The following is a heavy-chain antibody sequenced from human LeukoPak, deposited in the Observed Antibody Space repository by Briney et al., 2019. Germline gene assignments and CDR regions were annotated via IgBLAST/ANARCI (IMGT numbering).Heavy chain of an antibody. V-gene: IGHV3-48*01. CDR2: ITGSSSTI. CDR3: ARTGLGIYSFDY. CDR1: GFTFSSYS. J-gene: IGHJ4*02. Sequence: GGSLRLSCAASGFTFSSYSMNWVRQAAGKGLEWVSYITGSSSTINYADSVKGRFTISRDKAKNSLYLQMNSLRAEDTAMYYCARTGLGIYSFDYWGQGTLVTVSS. D-gene: IGHD7-27*01.